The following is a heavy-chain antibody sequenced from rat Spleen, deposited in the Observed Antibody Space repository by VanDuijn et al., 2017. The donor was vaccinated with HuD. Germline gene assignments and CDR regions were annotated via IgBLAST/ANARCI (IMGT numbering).Heavy chain of an antibody. J-gene: IGHJ2*01. CDR3: ATTPSRAFDY. CDR1: GFTFSNYD. V-gene: IGHV5S23*01. D-gene: IGHD3-1*01. CDR2: ISTGGGNT. Sequence: EVQLVESGGGFVQPGRSLKLSCAASGFTFSNYDMAWVRQAPTKGLEWIASISTGGGNTYYRDSVKGRFTISRDNAKSTLYLQMDSLRSEDTATYYCATTPSRAFDYWGQGVMVTVSS.